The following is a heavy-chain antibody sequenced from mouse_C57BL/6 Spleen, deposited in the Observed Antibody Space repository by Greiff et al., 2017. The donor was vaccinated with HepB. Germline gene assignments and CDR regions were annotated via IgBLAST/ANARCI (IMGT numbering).Heavy chain of an antibody. D-gene: IGHD3-3*01. J-gene: IGHJ4*01. CDR2: IDPSDSYT. CDR3: ARSRGGGMDY. Sequence: PGQGLEWIGEIDPSDSYTNYNQKFKGKSTLTVDKSSSTAYMQLSSLTSEDSAVYYCARSRGGGMDYWGQGTSVTVSS. V-gene: IGHV1-69*01.